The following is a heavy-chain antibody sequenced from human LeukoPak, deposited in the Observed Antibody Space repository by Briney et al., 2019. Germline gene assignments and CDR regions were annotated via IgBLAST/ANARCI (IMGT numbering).Heavy chain of an antibody. CDR2: ITHNGYT. V-gene: IGHV4-34*01. J-gene: IGHJ5*02. Sequence: PSETLSLTCAVYGGSFSGYYWGWIRQPPGKGLQWIGEITHNGYTNYNPALKSRVTISIDTSKNEFSLKVCSVTAADMAIYYCAASGGPINWFDPWGQGTLVTVSS. CDR3: AASGGPINWFDP. CDR1: GGSFSGYY. D-gene: IGHD3-10*01.